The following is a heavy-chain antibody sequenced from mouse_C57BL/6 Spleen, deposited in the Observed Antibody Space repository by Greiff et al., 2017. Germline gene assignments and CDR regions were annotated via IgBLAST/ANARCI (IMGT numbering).Heavy chain of an antibody. V-gene: IGHV1-54*01. CDR2: INPGSGGT. J-gene: IGHJ4*01. CDR3: ARSSYYGSSYDYYAMDY. D-gene: IGHD1-1*01. CDR1: GYAFTNYL. Sequence: QVQLKQSGAELVRPGTSVKVSCKASGYAFTNYLIEWVKQRPGQGLEWIGVINPGSGGTNYNEKFKGKATLTADKSSSTAYMQLSSLTSEDSAVYFCARSSYYGSSYDYYAMDYWGQGTSVTVSS.